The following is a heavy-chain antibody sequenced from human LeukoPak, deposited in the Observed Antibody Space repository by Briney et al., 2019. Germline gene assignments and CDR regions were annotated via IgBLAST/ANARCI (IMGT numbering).Heavy chain of an antibody. CDR1: GYTFTGYY. Sequence: ASVRVSCKASGYTFTGYYLHWVRQAPGQGGEWVGWINPNHVDTNYAQKCQDRVSMTRDTSISTAYMHLSRPGSAATAVYSCARSPHILTGENFDYWGQGTLLTVSS. CDR3: ARSPHILTGENFDY. V-gene: IGHV1-2*02. CDR2: INPNHVDT. J-gene: IGHJ4*02. D-gene: IGHD3-9*01.